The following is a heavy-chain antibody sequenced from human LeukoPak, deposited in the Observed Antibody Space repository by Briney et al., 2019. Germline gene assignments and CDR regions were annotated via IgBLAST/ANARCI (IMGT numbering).Heavy chain of an antibody. Sequence: GGSLRLSCGASGFTFSTYAMSWVRQAPGKGLEWVSSISDSGGSTYYADSVKGRFTISRDNSKNTLYLQMNSLRAEDTAVYYCAKDPRRVARLITFGGGRPYYSDYWGQGTLVTVSS. V-gene: IGHV3-23*01. D-gene: IGHD3-16*01. CDR2: ISDSGGST. CDR3: AKDPRRVARLITFGGGRPYYSDY. CDR1: GFTFSTYA. J-gene: IGHJ4*02.